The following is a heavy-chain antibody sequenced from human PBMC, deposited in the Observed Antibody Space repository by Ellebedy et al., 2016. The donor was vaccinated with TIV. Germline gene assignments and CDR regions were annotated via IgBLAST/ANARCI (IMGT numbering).Heavy chain of an antibody. V-gene: IGHV4-34*01. J-gene: IGHJ4*02. Sequence: SETLSLTXAVFNGSFSGYYWSWIRQPPGKGLEWIGEINHSGNTNYNPSLKSRDTISADTSRNHFSLKLSSVTAADTAVYYCASGLPAAWELAGAWGQGTLVTVPS. CDR1: NGSFSGYY. D-gene: IGHD1-26*01. CDR2: INHSGNT. CDR3: ASGLPAAWELAGA.